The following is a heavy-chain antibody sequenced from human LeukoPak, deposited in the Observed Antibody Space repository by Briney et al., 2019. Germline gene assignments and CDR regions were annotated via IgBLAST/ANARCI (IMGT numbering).Heavy chain of an antibody. CDR1: GFTFSDYA. J-gene: IGHJ4*02. CDR2: ISVSGGST. CDR3: AKRLGYSSSWYYFDY. D-gene: IGHD6-13*01. V-gene: IGHV3-23*01. Sequence: GGSLRLSCAASGFTFSDYAMSWVRQAPGKGLEWVSVISVSGGSTDYADSVKGRFTISRDNPKNTLFLRMNSLRVEDTAVYYCAKRLGYSSSWYYFDYWGQGTPVTVSS.